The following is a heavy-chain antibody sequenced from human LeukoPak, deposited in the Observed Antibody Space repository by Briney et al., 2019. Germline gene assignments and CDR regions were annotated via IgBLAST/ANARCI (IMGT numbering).Heavy chain of an antibody. CDR3: AHYTTGWSRFDY. V-gene: IGHV2-5*01. Sequence: SGPTLAKPTHTLTLTCTFSGVSLSTSRGGVGWIRQPPREPLEPLALPHSKDANRYSPPLKSRLTISKDTSKNQVVLTMTDMDPVDTATYFCAHYTTGWSRFDYWGQGTLVTASS. D-gene: IGHD6-19*01. J-gene: IGHJ4*02. CDR1: GVSLSTSRGG. CDR2: PHSKDAN.